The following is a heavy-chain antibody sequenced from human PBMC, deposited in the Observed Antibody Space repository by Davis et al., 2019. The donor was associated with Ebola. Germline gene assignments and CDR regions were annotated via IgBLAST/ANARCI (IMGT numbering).Heavy chain of an antibody. V-gene: IGHV3-23*01. Sequence: PAGSLRLSCAASTFTLSNYAMNWVRQVPGKGLEWVSTIRGRGSFTSHSDSAKGRFTLSRDNSKHTVYLQMTSLRVEDTAIYYCVRGNPRGDTFGDSWGQGTLVTVSS. CDR2: IRGRGSFT. CDR1: TFTLSNYA. CDR3: VRGNPRGDTFGDS. J-gene: IGHJ4*02. D-gene: IGHD3-10*01.